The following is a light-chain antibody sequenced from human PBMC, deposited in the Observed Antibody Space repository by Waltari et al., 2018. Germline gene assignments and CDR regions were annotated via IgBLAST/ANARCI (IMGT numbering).Light chain of an antibody. J-gene: IGLJ3*02. V-gene: IGLV1-47*01. Sequence: QSVLTQPPSASGTPGQRVTISCSGSRSNIGSNYVYWYQQLPGTAPKLLIYRNNQRPSVVPDRFSGSKSGTSASLAISGLRSEDEADDYCAAWDDSLSGRVFGGGTKVTVL. CDR3: AAWDDSLSGRV. CDR1: RSNIGSNY. CDR2: RNN.